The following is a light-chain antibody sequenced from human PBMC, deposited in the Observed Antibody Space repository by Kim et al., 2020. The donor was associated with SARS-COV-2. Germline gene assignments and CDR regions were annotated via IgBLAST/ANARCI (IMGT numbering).Light chain of an antibody. J-gene: IGKJ4*01. Sequence: EVVFTQPPGTLPLSPGERATLSCRASQSVSSSFLAWYQQKPGQPPRLLIYGASSRTTGIPDRFSGSGSGTDFTLTISRLEPEDSAVYYCTQYGYSPFTFGGGNKLQI. CDR2: GAS. CDR1: QSVSSSF. V-gene: IGKV3-20*01. CDR3: TQYGYSPFT.